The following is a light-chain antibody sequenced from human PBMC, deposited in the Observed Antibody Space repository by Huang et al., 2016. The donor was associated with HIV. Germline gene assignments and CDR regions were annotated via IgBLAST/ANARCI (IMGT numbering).Light chain of an antibody. J-gene: IGKJ2*01. CDR1: QGVSSS. Sequence: EVVLTQSPATLSLSPGERATLSCRDSQGVSSSFAWYQQKPGQAPRRLIYAASVRATGIPARFSGSASGTDFTLTISSLEPEDFAVYYCQQRRNWPPYTFGQGTKLEIK. CDR2: AAS. CDR3: QQRRNWPPYT. V-gene: IGKV3-11*01.